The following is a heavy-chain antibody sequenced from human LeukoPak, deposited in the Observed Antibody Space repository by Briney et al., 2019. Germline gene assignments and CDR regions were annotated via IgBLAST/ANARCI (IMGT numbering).Heavy chain of an antibody. V-gene: IGHV4-34*01. CDR3: ARVTVQIAAGTPKRDYYYYYYMDV. CDR1: GESLVDYS. J-gene: IGHJ6*03. Sequence: SETLSLTCAVYGESLVDYSWSWIRQPPGKGLEWIGEMYHDGGTNYSPSLKSRVTISVDTSKNQFSLKLSSVTAADTAVYYCARVTVQIAAGTPKRDYYYYYYMDVWGKGTTVTVSS. CDR2: MYHDGGT. D-gene: IGHD6-13*01.